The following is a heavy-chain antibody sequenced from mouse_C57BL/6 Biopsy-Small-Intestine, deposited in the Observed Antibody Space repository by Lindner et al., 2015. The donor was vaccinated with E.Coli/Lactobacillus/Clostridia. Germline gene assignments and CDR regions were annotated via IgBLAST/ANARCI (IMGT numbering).Heavy chain of an antibody. J-gene: IGHJ4*01. CDR3: TRDYDQNWFDP. D-gene: IGHD1-1*01. CDR1: GYTFTGYY. CDR2: INPNSGGT. V-gene: IGHV1-53*01. Sequence: SVKVSCKASGYTFTGYYMHWVRQAPGQGLEWMGWINPNSGGTNFAQKFQGRVTMARDTSISTAYMELSRLRSDDTAVYYCTRDYDQNWFDPWGQGTLVTVSS.